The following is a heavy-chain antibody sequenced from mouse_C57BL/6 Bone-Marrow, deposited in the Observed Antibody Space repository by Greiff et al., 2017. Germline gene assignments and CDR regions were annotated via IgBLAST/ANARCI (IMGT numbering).Heavy chain of an antibody. D-gene: IGHD3-3*01. J-gene: IGHJ4*01. CDR3: VRLSTNLRALDAM. CDR1: GFSLRTSGMG. CDR2: IWWDDDK. Sequence: QVQLQQSVPGLLQPSHALRLTCPFSGFSLRTSGMGVGWIRQPSGKGLELLAHIWWDDDKYYNPALKSRLTISKATSKNQVFLKIANVDTADRATYFFVRLSTNLRALDAM. V-gene: IGHV8-8*01.